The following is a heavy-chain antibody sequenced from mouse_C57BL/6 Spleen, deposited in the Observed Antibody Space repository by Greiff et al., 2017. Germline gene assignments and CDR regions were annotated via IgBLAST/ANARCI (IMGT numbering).Heavy chain of an antibody. CDR2: IDPEDGDT. Sequence: LVESGAELVRPGASVKLSCTASGFNIKDYYMHWVKQRPEQGLEWIGRIDPEDGDTEYAPKFQGKATMTADTSSNTDYLQLSSLTYEDTAFYYCTTRDYYGNAMDYWGKGTSVTVSS. CDR3: TTRDYYGNAMDY. V-gene: IGHV14-1*01. CDR1: GFNIKDYY. J-gene: IGHJ4*01. D-gene: IGHD1-1*01.